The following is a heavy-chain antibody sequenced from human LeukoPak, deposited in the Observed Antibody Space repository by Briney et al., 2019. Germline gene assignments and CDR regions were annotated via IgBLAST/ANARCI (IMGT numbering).Heavy chain of an antibody. CDR3: AREARAPFWTAYNWFDP. CDR1: GGSISSSSYY. Sequence: SETLSLTCTVSGGSISSSSYYWGWIRQPPGKGLEWIGSIYYSGSTYYNPSLKSRVTISVDTSKNQFSLKLSSVTAADTAVYYCAREARAPFWTAYNWFDPWGQGTLVTVSS. J-gene: IGHJ5*02. D-gene: IGHD3/OR15-3a*01. V-gene: IGHV4-39*07. CDR2: IYYSGST.